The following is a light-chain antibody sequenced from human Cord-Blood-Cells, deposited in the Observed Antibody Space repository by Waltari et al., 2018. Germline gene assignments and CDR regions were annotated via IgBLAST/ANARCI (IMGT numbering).Light chain of an antibody. J-gene: IGKJ1*01. Sequence: ENVLTQSPGTLSLSSGVRATPSCSARQCVRSSYVAWYPQQPGQAPRLLIDGASSRATGIPDRFSGSGSGTDVTLTISRREPEDFAVYYCQQDGSPWTFGQGTKVEIK. V-gene: IGKV3-20*01. CDR2: GAS. CDR3: QQDGSPWT. CDR1: QCVRSSY.